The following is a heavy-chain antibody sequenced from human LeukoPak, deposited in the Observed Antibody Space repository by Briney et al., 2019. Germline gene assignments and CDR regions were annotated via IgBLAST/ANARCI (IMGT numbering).Heavy chain of an antibody. CDR3: ARSAGHWYFDL. J-gene: IGHJ2*01. D-gene: IGHD6-13*01. V-gene: IGHV3-7*01. CDR1: GFTFSNYW. CDR2: IKQDGSEK. Sequence: GGSLRLSCAASGFTFSNYWMSWVRQVPGKGLKWVANIKQDGSEKYYVDSVKGRFTISRDNAKNSLYLQMNSLRAEDTAVYYCARSAGHWYFDLWGRGTLVTVSS.